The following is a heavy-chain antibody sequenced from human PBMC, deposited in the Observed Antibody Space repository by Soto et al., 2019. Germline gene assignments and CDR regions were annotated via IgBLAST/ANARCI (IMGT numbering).Heavy chain of an antibody. CDR2: INIHSGDI. V-gene: IGHV1-18*01. D-gene: IGHD6-19*01. J-gene: IGHJ4*02. Sequence: ASVKVSCKASGYTFTSYGISCVRQAPGQGLEWMGWINIHSGDIDYAQNFQGRVTMTTNTSISTAYMELRSLRSEDTAVYYCARGLRSGWHLTGLDYWGQGTLVTVSS. CDR1: GYTFTSYG. CDR3: ARGLRSGWHLTGLDY.